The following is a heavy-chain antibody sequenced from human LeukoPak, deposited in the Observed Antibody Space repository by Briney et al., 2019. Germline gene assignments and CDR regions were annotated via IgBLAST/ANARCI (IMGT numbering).Heavy chain of an antibody. CDR1: GGSISSGDYY. D-gene: IGHD3-9*01. CDR3: ARVDRLGGYFDY. CDR2: IYYSGST. V-gene: IGHV4-30-4*02. J-gene: IGHJ4*02. Sequence: SETLSLTCTVSGGSISSGDYYWSWIRQPPGKGLEWIGYIYYSGSTYYNPSLKSRVTISVDTSKNQFSLKLSSVTAADTAVYYCARVDRLGGYFDYWGQGTLVTVSS.